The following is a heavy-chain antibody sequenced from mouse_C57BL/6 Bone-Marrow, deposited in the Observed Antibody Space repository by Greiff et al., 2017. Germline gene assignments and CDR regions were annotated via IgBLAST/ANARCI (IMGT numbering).Heavy chain of an antibody. CDR1: GYTFTSYW. CDR3: ARWSVIRYDCYLFYYYAMDY. D-gene: IGHD2-3*01. Sequence: QVQLKQPGTELVKPGASVKLSCKASGYTFTSYWMHWVKQRPGQGLEWIGNINPSNGGTNYNEKFKSKATLTVDKSSSTAYMQLSSLTSEDSAVYYCARWSVIRYDCYLFYYYAMDYWGQGTSVTVSS. J-gene: IGHJ4*01. V-gene: IGHV1-53*01. CDR2: INPSNGGT.